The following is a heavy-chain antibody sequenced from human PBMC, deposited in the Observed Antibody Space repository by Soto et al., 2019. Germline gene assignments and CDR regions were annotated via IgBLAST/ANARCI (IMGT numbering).Heavy chain of an antibody. CDR2: IYDAGTT. Sequence: QVQLQESGPGLVKPSETLSLTCAVSGASVSRIGFHWGWIRQPPGQGLEWIGSIYDAGTTFYTPSLQSRVTISADTSKNHFSLRLTSVTAADPAVYYCARRGSGHTFDYWGQGTLFTVS. CDR1: GASVSRIGFH. D-gene: IGHD3-10*01. CDR3: ARRGSGHTFDY. J-gene: IGHJ4*02. V-gene: IGHV4-39*01.